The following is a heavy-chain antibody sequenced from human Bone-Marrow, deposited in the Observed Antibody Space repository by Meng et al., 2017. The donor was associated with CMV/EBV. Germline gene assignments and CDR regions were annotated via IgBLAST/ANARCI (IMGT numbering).Heavy chain of an antibody. J-gene: IGHJ5*02. CDR3: TTDCSSSACYSLWFHP. CDR2: IRSKTNNYTT. V-gene: IGHV3-73*01. CDR1: GFPFSGSA. D-gene: IGHD2-2*01. Sequence: GGSLRLSCAASGFPFSGSAVHWVRQASGKGLEWVGRIRSKTNNYTTSYAVSVTGRFTISRDDLKNTAYLQMTSLKTEDTAMYYCTTDCSSSACYSLWFHPWGQGTLVTVSS.